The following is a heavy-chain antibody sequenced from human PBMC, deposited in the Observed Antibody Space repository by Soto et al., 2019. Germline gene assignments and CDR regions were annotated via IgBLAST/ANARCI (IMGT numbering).Heavy chain of an antibody. J-gene: IGHJ4*02. V-gene: IGHV4-34*01. D-gene: IGHD1-20*01. CDR2: INHSGST. CDR3: ARGRYNWNY. CDR1: GGSFSGYY. Sequence: QVQLQXXGXXXXXXXETXSLTCAXYGGSFSGYYWSWIRQPPGKGLEWIGEINHSGSTNYNPSLKSRVTISVDTSKNQFSLKLSSVTAADTAVYYCARGRYNWNYWGQGTLVTVSS.